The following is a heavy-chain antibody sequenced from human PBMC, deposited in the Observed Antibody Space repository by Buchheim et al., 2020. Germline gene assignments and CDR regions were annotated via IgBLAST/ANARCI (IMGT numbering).Heavy chain of an antibody. J-gene: IGHJ6*02. CDR3: ARSGYGSGSYYIGHYYGMDV. CDR1: GFTFSSYW. Sequence: EVQLVESGGGLVQPGGSLRLSCAASGFTFSSYWMHWVRQAPGKGLVWVSRINSDGSSTSYADSVKGRFTISRDNAKNTLYLQKNSLRAEDTAVYYCARSGYGSGSYYIGHYYGMDVWGQGTT. V-gene: IGHV3-74*01. D-gene: IGHD3-10*01. CDR2: INSDGSST.